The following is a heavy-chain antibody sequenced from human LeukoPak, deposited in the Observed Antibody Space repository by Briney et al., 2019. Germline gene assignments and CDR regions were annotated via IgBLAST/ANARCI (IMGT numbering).Heavy chain of an antibody. J-gene: IGHJ4*02. CDR1: GFTVSSSF. CDR2: LYSDGDPFYGTT. D-gene: IGHD1-26*01. V-gene: IGHV3-23*01. CDR3: AKGLDIVGVPFDY. Sequence: PGGSLRLSCAASGFTVSSSFMSWVRQAPGKGLEWVSTLYSDGDPFYGTTHYADSVKGRFTVSRDNSKNTLYLQMNSLRTEDTAVYYCAKGLDIVGVPFDYWGQGTLVTVSS.